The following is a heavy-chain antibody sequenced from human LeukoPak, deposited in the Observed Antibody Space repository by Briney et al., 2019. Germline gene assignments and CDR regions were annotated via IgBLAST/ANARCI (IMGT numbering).Heavy chain of an antibody. CDR1: GYTFTSYD. V-gene: IGHV1-8*03. J-gene: IGHJ4*02. D-gene: IGHD3-16*01. CDR3: ATGFGRGGYYFDY. Sequence: GASEKVSCKASGYTFTSYDINWVRQATGQGLEWMGWMNPNSGNTGYAQKFQGRVTITRNTSISTAYMELSSLRSEDTAVYYCATGFGRGGYYFDYWGQGTLVTVSS. CDR2: MNPNSGNT.